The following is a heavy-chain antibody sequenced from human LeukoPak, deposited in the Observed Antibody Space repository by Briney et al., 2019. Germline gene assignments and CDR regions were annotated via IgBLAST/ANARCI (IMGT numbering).Heavy chain of an antibody. V-gene: IGHV3-20*04. CDR2: INGNGGST. CDR1: VFTFDDYG. D-gene: IGHD6-13*01. CDR3: ARGRRAAAGPWDY. Sequence: GGSLRLSCAASVFTFDDYGMSCVRQAPGKGLECVSGINGNGGSTGYADSVKGGFTISRDNAKNSLYLQMNSLRAEDTALYYCARGRRAAAGPWDYWGQGTVVTVSS. J-gene: IGHJ4*02.